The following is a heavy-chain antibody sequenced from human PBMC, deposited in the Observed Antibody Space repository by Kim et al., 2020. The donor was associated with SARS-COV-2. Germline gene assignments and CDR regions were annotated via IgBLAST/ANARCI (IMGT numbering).Heavy chain of an antibody. V-gene: IGHV1-69*01. J-gene: IGHJ6*02. Sequence: QKFQGRVTITADESTSTAYMELSSLRSEDTAVYYCAGSYVDTGYYYGMDVWGQGTTVTVSS. CDR3: AGSYVDTGYYYGMDV. D-gene: IGHD3-10*01.